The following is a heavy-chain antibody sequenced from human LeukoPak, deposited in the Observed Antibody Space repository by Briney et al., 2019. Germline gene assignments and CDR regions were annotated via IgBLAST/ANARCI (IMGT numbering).Heavy chain of an antibody. CDR2: IYYSGST. J-gene: IGHJ4*02. D-gene: IGHD2-21*01. V-gene: IGHV4-59*01. Sequence: PSETLSLTCTVSGGSISTYYWSWIRQPPGEGLEWIGSIYYSGSTNYNPSLKSRVTISVDTSKNQFSLKLSSVTAADTAVYYCARGRSMGDYWGQGTLVTVSS. CDR3: ARGRSMGDY. CDR1: GGSISTYY.